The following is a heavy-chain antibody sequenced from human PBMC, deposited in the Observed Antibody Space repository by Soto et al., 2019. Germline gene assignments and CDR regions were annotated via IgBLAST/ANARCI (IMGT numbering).Heavy chain of an antibody. D-gene: IGHD3-10*01. CDR2: INDGNGTT. Sequence: QVQLVQSGAEVKKPGASVKVSCKASGYTFTSYAMHWVRQAPGQRLEWMGRINDGNGTTKYPQKLQGRVTITRDASASTAYMDRSSLRSEDTAVYYCARGPGGPDGPGDYWGQGTLVTVSS. CDR3: ARGPGGPDGPGDY. CDR1: GYTFTSYA. J-gene: IGHJ4*02. V-gene: IGHV1-3*01.